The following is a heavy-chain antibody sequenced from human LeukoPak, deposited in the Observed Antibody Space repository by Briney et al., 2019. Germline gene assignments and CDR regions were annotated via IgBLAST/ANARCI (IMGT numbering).Heavy chain of an antibody. V-gene: IGHV4-39*01. D-gene: IGHD3-10*01. J-gene: IGHJ3*02. CDR3: ARQRSVRSHGAFDI. CDR1: GGSISSSSYY. CDR2: IYYSGST. Sequence: PSETLSLTCTVSGGSISSSSYYWGWIRQPPGKGLEWIGSIYYSGSTYYNPSLKSRVTISVDTSKNQFSLKLSSVTAADTAVYYCARQRSVRSHGAFDIWGQGTMVTVSS.